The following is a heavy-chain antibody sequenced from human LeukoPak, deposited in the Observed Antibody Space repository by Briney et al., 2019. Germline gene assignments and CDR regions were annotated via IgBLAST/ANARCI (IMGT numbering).Heavy chain of an antibody. J-gene: IGHJ6*04. CDR3: ARGYGRGGYYYYYGMDV. CDR2: IYHSGST. D-gene: IGHD4-17*01. V-gene: IGHV4-30-2*01. Sequence: SETLSLTCAVSGGSISSGGYSWSWIRQPPGKGLEWIGYIYHSGSTYYNPSLKSRVTISADRSKNQFSLKLSSVTAADMAVYYCARGYGRGGYYYYYGMDVWGKGTTVTVSS. CDR1: GGSISSGGYS.